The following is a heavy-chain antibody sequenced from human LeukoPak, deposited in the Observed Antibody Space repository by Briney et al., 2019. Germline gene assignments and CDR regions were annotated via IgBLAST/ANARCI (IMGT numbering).Heavy chain of an antibody. CDR3: ARDPNAALDLYYYYYMDV. J-gene: IGHJ6*03. CDR2: ISSSGSTI. D-gene: IGHD4/OR15-4a*01. V-gene: IGHV3-11*01. CDR1: GFTFSDYY. Sequence: GGSLRLSCAASGFTFSDYYMSWIRQAPGKGLEWVSYISSSGSTIYYADSVKGRFTISRDNAKNSLYLQMNSLRAEDTAVYYCARDPNAALDLYYYYYMDVWGKGTTVTVSS.